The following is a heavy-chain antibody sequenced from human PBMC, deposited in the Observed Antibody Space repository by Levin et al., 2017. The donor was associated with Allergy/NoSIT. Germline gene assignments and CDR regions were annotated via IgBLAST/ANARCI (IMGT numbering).Heavy chain of an antibody. V-gene: IGHV1-69*06. J-gene: IGHJ4*02. Sequence: SVKVSCKASGGTFSSYAISWVRQAPGQGLEWMGGIIPIFGTANYAQKFQGRVTITADKSTSTAYMELSSLRSEDTAVYCCASYSGYDFGPFDYWGQGTLVTVSS. D-gene: IGHD5-12*01. CDR3: ASYSGYDFGPFDY. CDR2: IIPIFGTA. CDR1: GGTFSSYA.